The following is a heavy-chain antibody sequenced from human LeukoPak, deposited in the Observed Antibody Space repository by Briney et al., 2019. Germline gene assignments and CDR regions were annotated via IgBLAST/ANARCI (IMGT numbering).Heavy chain of an antibody. D-gene: IGHD6-13*01. V-gene: IGHV3-23*01. J-gene: IGHJ4*02. CDR3: AKKTPGTYPFDY. CDR1: GFTFSSSA. CDR2: SGTAGDT. Sequence: PGGSLRLSCAASGFTFSSSAMNWVRQVPGKGLEWVSASGTAGDTYYADSVKGRFTISRDDSKNPLYLQMTSLRAEDTAVYYCAKKTPGTYPFDYWGQGTLVTVSP.